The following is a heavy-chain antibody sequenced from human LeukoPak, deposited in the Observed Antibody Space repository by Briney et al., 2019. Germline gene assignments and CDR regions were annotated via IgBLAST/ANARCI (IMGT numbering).Heavy chain of an antibody. CDR2: ISSRSSYI. CDR1: GFTFRGFS. D-gene: IGHD6-6*01. V-gene: IGHV3-21*01. CDR3: ARGGAARPDI. Sequence: GGSLRLSCAASGFTFRGFSMNWVRQAPGKGLEWVSSISSRSSYIYYADSVRGRFTISRDNARNSLYLQMNSLRAEDTAVYYCARGGAARPDIWGQGTMVIVSS. J-gene: IGHJ3*02.